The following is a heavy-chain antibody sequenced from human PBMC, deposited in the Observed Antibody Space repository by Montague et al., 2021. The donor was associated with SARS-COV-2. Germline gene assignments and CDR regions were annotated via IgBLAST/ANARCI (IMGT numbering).Heavy chain of an antibody. CDR1: GASISSSHW. Sequence: SETLSLTCAVSGASISSSHWCSWIRQPPGKGLEWMGEIYHTGGTNYNPSLKSRVTIPVDKSKNQFSPKLSSVTAADTAVYFCARAPIVESGNNAFDIWGQGTTVTVSS. CDR2: IYHTGGT. D-gene: IGHD6-19*01. V-gene: IGHV4-4*02. CDR3: ARAPIVESGNNAFDI. J-gene: IGHJ3*02.